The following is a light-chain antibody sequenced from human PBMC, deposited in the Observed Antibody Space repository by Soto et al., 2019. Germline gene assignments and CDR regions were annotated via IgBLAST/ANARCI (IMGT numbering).Light chain of an antibody. V-gene: IGLV2-14*01. J-gene: IGLJ1*01. CDR3: CSYTTTSTPFV. CDR1: SXDIGGYNY. Sequence: QSVLTQPASVSGSPGQSITISCTGTSXDIGGYNYVSWYQQHPGKAPKLMISEVSNRPSGVSNRFSGSKSGNTASLTISGLQTEDEADYYCCSYTTTSTPFVFGTGTKLTVL. CDR2: EVS.